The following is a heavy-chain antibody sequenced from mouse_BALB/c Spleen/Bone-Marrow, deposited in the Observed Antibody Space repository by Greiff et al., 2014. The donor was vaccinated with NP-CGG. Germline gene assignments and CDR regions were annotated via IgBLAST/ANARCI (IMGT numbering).Heavy chain of an antibody. CDR1: GYAFSSYW. J-gene: IGHJ2*01. CDR2: IYPGDGDT. Sequence: VQLQQSGAELVRPGSSVKISCKASGYAFSSYWMNWVKQRPGQGLEWIGQIYPGDGDTNYNGKFKGKATLTADKSSSTAYMQLSSLTSEDSAVYFGARMRDYRYDGVLDYWGQVTTPPFPS. D-gene: IGHD2-14*01. V-gene: IGHV1-80*01. CDR3: ARMRDYRYDGVLDY.